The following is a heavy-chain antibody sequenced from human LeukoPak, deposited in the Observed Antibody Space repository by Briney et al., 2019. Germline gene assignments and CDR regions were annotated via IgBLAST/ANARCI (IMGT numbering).Heavy chain of an antibody. CDR2: IYYSGST. D-gene: IGHD3-22*01. V-gene: IGHV4-39*01. CDR3: ARQGAKTYYYDSSGSPNWFDP. CDR1: GGSISSSSYY. Sequence: PSETLSLTCTVSGGSISSSSYYWGRIRQPPGKGLEWIGSIYYSGSTYYNPSPKSRVTISVDTSKNQFSLKLSSVTAADTAVYYCARQGAKTYYYDSSGSPNWFDPWGQGTLVTVSS. J-gene: IGHJ5*02.